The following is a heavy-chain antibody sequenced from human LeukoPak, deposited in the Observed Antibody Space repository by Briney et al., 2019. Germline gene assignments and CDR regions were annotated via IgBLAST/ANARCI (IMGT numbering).Heavy chain of an antibody. CDR2: IYYSGST. V-gene: IGHV4-59*01. CDR1: GGSISSYY. CDR3: ARVKGHCSGGSCPYYMDV. Sequence: SETLSLTCTVSGGSISSYYWSWIRQPPGKGLEWIGYIYYSGSTNYNPSLKSRVTISVDTSKNQFSLKLSSVTAADTAVYYCARVKGHCSGGSCPYYMDVWGKGTTVTASS. J-gene: IGHJ6*03. D-gene: IGHD2-15*01.